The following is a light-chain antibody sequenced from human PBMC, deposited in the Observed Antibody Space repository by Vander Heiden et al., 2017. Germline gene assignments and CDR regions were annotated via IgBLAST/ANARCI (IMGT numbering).Light chain of an antibody. J-gene: IGKJ5*01. CDR1: QSISSW. CDR3: QQDNSYSQC. V-gene: IGKV1-5*01. Sequence: DIQMTQSPSTLSASVGDRVTITCRASQSISSWLAWYQQKPGKAPKLLIYDASSLESGVPSRFSGSGSGTEFTLTISSLQPDDFATYYCQQDNSYSQCFGQGTRLXIK. CDR2: DAS.